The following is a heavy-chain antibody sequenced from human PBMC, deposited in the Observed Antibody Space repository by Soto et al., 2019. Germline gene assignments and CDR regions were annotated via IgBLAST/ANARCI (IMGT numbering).Heavy chain of an antibody. V-gene: IGHV4-34*02. CDR3: ERAARSGGYWFDP. CDR1: GGSFSGYY. Sequence: QEQLQQWGAGLLKPSETLSLTCTVYGGSFSGYYWSWIRQSPGKGLEWIGEIDHSGSANYSPSLMSRLNISVDTSTSHFCRKFISVTAADTGVYYCERAARSGGYWFDPWGKGTLVPVSS. CDR2: IDHSGSA. J-gene: IGHJ5*02. D-gene: IGHD6-19*01.